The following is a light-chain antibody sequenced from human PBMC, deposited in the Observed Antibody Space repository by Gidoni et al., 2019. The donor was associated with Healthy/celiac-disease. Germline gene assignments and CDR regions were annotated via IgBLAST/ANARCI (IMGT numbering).Light chain of an antibody. CDR1: QSISSY. CDR2: AAS. Sequence: DIQITQSPSSLSASVGDRVTITCRASQSISSYLNWYQQKPGKAPKLLIYAASSLQSGFPSRFSGSGSGTDFTLTISRLQPEDFATYYCQQSYSTPLTFGGGTKVEIK. CDR3: QQSYSTPLT. V-gene: IGKV1-39*01. J-gene: IGKJ4*01.